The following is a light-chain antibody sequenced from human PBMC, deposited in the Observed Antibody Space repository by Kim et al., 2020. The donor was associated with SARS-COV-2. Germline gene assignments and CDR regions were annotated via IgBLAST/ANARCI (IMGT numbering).Light chain of an antibody. CDR1: SSDGYNY. J-gene: IGLJ2*01. CDR3: SSYTIGNIFVV. Sequence: PGHPITISCTGISSDGYNYVSWYQQLPGQAPRLIIYDVTYRPSGISSRFSGSQSGTTASLTISGLLTEDEGDYYCSSYTIGNIFVVFGGGTKVTVL. V-gene: IGLV2-14*04. CDR2: DVT.